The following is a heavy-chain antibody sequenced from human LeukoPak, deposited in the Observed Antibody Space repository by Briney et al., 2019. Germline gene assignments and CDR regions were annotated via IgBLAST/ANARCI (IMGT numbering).Heavy chain of an antibody. J-gene: IGHJ4*02. CDR3: ARGTKQWLVRGPQGYYFDY. CDR2: INHSGST. D-gene: IGHD6-19*01. CDR1: GGSFSGYY. Sequence: SETLSLTCTVSGGSFSGYYWSWIRQPPGKGLEWIGEINHSGSTNYNPSLKSRVTISVDTSKNQFSLKLSSVTAADTAVYYCARGTKQWLVRGPQGYYFDYWGQGTLVTVSS. V-gene: IGHV4-34*01.